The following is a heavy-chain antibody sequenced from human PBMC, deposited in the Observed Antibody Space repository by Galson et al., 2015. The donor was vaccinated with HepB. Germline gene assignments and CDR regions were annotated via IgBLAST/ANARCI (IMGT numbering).Heavy chain of an antibody. CDR1: GYTFTSYY. Sequence: SVKVSCKASGYTFTSYYMHWVRQAPGQGLEWMGIINPSGGSTSYAQKFQGRVTMTRDTSTSTVYMELSSLRSEDTAVYYCARGTYSSGLMVWRAIRGLGDYWGQGTLVTVSS. CDR3: ARGTYSSGLMVWRAIRGLGDY. CDR2: INPSGGST. J-gene: IGHJ4*02. D-gene: IGHD6-19*01. V-gene: IGHV1-46*01.